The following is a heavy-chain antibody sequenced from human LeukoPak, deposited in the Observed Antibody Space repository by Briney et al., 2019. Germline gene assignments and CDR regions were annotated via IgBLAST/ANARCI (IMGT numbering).Heavy chain of an antibody. CDR1: GGSISSSSYY. Sequence: PSETLSLTCTVSGGSISSSSYYWGWIRQPPGKGLEWIGSIYYSGSTYYNPSLKSRVTISVDTSKNQFSLKLSSVTAADTAVYYCARGKAAEDLRYFDYWGQGTLVTVSS. D-gene: IGHD6-13*01. J-gene: IGHJ4*02. V-gene: IGHV4-39*07. CDR2: IYYSGST. CDR3: ARGKAAEDLRYFDY.